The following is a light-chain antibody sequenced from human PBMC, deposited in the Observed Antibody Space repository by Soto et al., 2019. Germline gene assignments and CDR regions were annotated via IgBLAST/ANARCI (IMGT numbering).Light chain of an antibody. J-gene: IGLJ1*01. CDR3: SSYTITTTYV. Sequence: QSALTQPASVSGSPGQSITISCTGTSSDVGGYNYVSWYQQHPGKAPKLVIYDVSNRPSGVSNRFSGSKSGNTASLTISGIQAEAEVDFSGSSYTITTTYVSGTGTKVPVL. CDR1: SSDVGGYNY. CDR2: DVS. V-gene: IGLV2-14*01.